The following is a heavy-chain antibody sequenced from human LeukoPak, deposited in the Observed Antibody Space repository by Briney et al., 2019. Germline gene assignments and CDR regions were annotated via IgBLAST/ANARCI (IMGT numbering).Heavy chain of an antibody. V-gene: IGHV4-59*01. J-gene: IGHJ6*02. CDR2: IYYSGST. Sequence: PSETLSLTCTVSGGSISRYYSSWIRQPPGKGLEWIGYIYYSGSTNYNPSLKSRVTISVDTSKNQFSLKLSSVTAADTAVYYCARSRIAAAGFYYYYGMDVWGQGTTVTVSS. D-gene: IGHD6-13*01. CDR3: ARSRIAAAGFYYYYGMDV. CDR1: GGSISRYY.